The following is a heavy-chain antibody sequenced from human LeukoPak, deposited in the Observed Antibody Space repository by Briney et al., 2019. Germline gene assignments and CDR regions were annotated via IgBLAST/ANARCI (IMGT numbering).Heavy chain of an antibody. CDR1: GGSISSSSYY. D-gene: IGHD5-12*01. V-gene: IGHV4-61*02. CDR3: AREGYSGYDFDY. Sequence: SETLSLTCTVSGGSISSSSYYWGWIRQPPGKGLEWIGRIYTSGSTNYNPSLKSRVTISVDTSKNQFSLKLSSVTAADTAVYYCAREGYSGYDFDYWGQGTLVTVSS. CDR2: IYTSGST. J-gene: IGHJ4*02.